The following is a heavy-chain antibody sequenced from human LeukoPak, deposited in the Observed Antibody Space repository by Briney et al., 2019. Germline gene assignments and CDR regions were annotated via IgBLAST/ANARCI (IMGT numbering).Heavy chain of an antibody. J-gene: IGHJ4*02. V-gene: IGHV4-39*01. CDR2: ILQSGGT. D-gene: IGHD4-11*01. CDR1: GAFFTTGRGGDFY. CDR3: ARRAYSGFDW. Sequence: SETLSLTCIVSGAFFTTGRGGDFYWGWVRQSPGGRLEWIGSILQSGGTYCNPSLKSRVTISADTSKSQFSLKLTSVTAADTAVYYCARRAYSGFDWWGQGTLVTVAS.